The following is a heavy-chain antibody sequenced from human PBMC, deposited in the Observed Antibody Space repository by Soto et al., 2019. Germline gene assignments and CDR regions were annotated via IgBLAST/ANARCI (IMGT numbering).Heavy chain of an antibody. CDR2: INHSGST. CDR3: ARGNLLGYCSSTSCSGSGHWFDP. CDR1: GGSFSGYY. J-gene: IGHJ5*02. Sequence: PSETLSLTCAVYGGSFSGYYWSWIRQPPGKGLEWIGEINHSGSTNYNPSLKSRVTISVDTSKNQFSLKLSSVPAADTAVYYCARGNLLGYCSSTSCSGSGHWFDPWGQGTLVTVSS. D-gene: IGHD2-2*01. V-gene: IGHV4-34*01.